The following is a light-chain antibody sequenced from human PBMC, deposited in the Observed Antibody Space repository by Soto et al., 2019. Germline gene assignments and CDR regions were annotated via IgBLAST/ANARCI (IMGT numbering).Light chain of an antibody. CDR3: SSYTGTNNFVI. J-gene: IGLJ2*01. CDR1: NTDIGGHKY. Sequence: QSVLTQPPSASGSPGQSVTISCTGTNTDIGGHKYVSWYQHHPGKAPKLLIYEGSERPSGVPDRFSGSKSGNAASPTVSGLQADDEAMYYCSSYTGTNNFVIFGGGTKVTVL. V-gene: IGLV2-8*01. CDR2: EGS.